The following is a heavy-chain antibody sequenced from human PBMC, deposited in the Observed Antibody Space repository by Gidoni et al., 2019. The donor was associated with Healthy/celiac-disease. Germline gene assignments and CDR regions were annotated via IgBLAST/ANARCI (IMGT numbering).Heavy chain of an antibody. CDR2: INAGNGNT. J-gene: IGHJ5*02. D-gene: IGHD6-13*01. CDR3: ARAYSSRPMVNWFDP. Sequence: QVQLVQSGAEVKKPGASVKVSCKASGYTFTSYAMHWVRQAPGQRLEWMGWINAGNGNTKYSQKFQGRVTITRDTSASTAYMELSSLRSEDTAVYYCARAYSSRPMVNWFDPWGQGTLVTVSS. CDR1: GYTFTSYA. V-gene: IGHV1-3*01.